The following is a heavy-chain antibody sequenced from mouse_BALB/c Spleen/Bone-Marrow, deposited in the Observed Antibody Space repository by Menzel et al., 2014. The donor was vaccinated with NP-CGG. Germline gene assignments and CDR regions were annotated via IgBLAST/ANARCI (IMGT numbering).Heavy chain of an antibody. D-gene: IGHD1-1*01. Sequence: EVKLVESGGGLVQPGGSLKLSCAASGFDFSRYWMSWVRQAPGKGLEWIGEINPDSNTINYTPSLKDKFIISRDNAKNTLYLQMSKVRSEDTALYYCARLNYYGNLFVWGAGTTVNVSS. CDR2: INPDSNTI. J-gene: IGHJ1*01. CDR3: ARLNYYGNLFV. V-gene: IGHV4-1*02. CDR1: GFDFSRYW.